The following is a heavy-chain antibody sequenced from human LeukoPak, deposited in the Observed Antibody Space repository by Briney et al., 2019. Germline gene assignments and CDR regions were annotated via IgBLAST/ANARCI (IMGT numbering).Heavy chain of an antibody. CDR3: ARHGPYTSGTYSFDY. V-gene: IGHV4-59*08. Sequence: SETLSLTCIVSGASISSYYWSWIRQPPGKGLEWIGYIYYSGSTNYNPSLKSRLTISVDTSKNQFSLKLSSVTAADAALYYCARHGPYTSGTYSFDYRGQGAQVTVSS. D-gene: IGHD3-10*01. J-gene: IGHJ4*02. CDR1: GASISSYY. CDR2: IYYSGST.